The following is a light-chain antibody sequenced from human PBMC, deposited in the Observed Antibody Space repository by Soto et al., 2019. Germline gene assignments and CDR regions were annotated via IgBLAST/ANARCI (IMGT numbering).Light chain of an antibody. Sequence: EVVMTQSPATLSVSPGERVTLSCRSSQSVADNLAWFQQKPGQGPRLLIYGASTRATGIPARFSGSGSGTEFTLTIRSLQSEDFAVYYCQQYNNWPPITFGQGTRLEIK. CDR3: QQYNNWPPIT. CDR2: GAS. CDR1: QSVADN. V-gene: IGKV3-15*01. J-gene: IGKJ5*01.